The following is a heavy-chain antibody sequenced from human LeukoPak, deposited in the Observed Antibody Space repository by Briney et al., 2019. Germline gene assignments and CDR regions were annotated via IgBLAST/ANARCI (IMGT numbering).Heavy chain of an antibody. CDR3: TPDYGDYAPVD. Sequence: GVGQRLSCAASGFSLRSYEMKSVRQAPGRGREGVYYISSSGSTIYYADSAKGRFTISRDNDKNSLYLQMNSLRAEDTAVYYCTPDYGDYAPVDWGQGTLVTVSS. CDR1: GFSLRSYE. CDR2: ISSSGSTI. D-gene: IGHD4-17*01. J-gene: IGHJ4*02. V-gene: IGHV3-48*03.